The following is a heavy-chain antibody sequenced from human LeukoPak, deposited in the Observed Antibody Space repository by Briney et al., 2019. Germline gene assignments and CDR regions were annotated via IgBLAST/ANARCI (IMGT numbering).Heavy chain of an antibody. J-gene: IGHJ4*02. CDR2: INSDGSST. D-gene: IGHD3-22*01. CDR1: GFTFSSYW. V-gene: IGHV3-74*01. Sequence: PGGSLRLSCAASGFTFSSYWMHWVRQAPGKGLVWVSRINSDGSSTSYADSVKGRFTISRDNAKNTLYLQMNSLRAEDTAVYYGARAPRYYYDSSGYPDYWGQGTLVTVSS. CDR3: ARAPRYYYDSSGYPDY.